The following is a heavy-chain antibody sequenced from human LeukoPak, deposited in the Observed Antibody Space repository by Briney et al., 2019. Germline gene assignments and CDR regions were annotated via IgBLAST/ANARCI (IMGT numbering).Heavy chain of an antibody. CDR1: GGSISSGGYY. V-gene: IGHV4-30-2*01. CDR2: IYHSGST. Sequence: SQTLSLTCTVSGGSISSGGYYWSWIRQPPGKGLEWIGYIYHSGSTYYNPSLKSRATLSVDSAKNQFSLKLSSVTAADTAVYYCGTFGGVNLFDYWGQGTLVTVSS. CDR3: GTFGGVNLFDY. D-gene: IGHD3-16*01. J-gene: IGHJ4*02.